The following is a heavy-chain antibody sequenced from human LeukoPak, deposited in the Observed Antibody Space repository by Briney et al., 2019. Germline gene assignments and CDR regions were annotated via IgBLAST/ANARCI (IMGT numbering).Heavy chain of an antibody. V-gene: IGHV4-59*12. CDR1: GGSIGSYY. Sequence: PSETLSLTCTVSGGSIGSYYWSWIRQPPGKGLEWIGEIYHSGNTNYNPSLKSRVTMSLDKSKNQFSLKLTSVTAADTAVYYCARDSRQTRFDYWGRGTLVTVSS. CDR2: IYHSGNT. CDR3: ARDSRQTRFDY. D-gene: IGHD2-2*01. J-gene: IGHJ4*02.